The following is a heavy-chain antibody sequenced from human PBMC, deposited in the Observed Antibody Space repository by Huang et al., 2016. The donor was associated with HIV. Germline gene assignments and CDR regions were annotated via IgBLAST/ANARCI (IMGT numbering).Heavy chain of an antibody. J-gene: IGHJ4*02. D-gene: IGHD4-17*01. CDR1: GGTSGNYP. CDR2: LIPILQTP. V-gene: IGHV1-69*13. Sequence: QVQLVQSGAEVKKPGSSVRVACKVSGGTSGNYPFSWVRQAPGLGLEWMGGLIPILQTPKYGQMFRGRFTIAADVSAATVDLELTRLTSENTAFYFCAGVYYGDILALPDYWGRGALVTVSS. CDR3: AGVYYGDILALPDY.